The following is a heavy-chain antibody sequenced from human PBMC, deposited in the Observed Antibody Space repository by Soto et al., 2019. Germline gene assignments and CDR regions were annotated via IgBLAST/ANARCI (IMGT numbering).Heavy chain of an antibody. D-gene: IGHD3-10*01. CDR3: ARGPGTSGTHHYYFDY. J-gene: IGHJ4*02. CDR1: GVSISSGGDS. Sequence: SETLSLTCAVSGVSISSGGDSWSWIRQPPGKGLEWIGYIYHSGSTYYNPSLKSRVTISVDRSKNQFSLKLSSVTAADTAVYYCARGPGTSGTHHYYFDYWGPGMLVTVSS. V-gene: IGHV4-30-2*01. CDR2: IYHSGST.